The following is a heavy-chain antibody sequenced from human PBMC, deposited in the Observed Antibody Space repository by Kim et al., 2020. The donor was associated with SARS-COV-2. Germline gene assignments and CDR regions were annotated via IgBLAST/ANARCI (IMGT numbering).Heavy chain of an antibody. Sequence: SVKVSCKASGGTFSSYAISWVRQAPGQGLEWMGGIIPIFGTANYAQKFQGRVTITAAESTSTAYMELSSLRSEDTAVYYCARLAGIVGATPSSEAYPLSEDAFDIWGQGTMVTVSS. CDR1: GGTFSSYA. V-gene: IGHV1-69*13. CDR3: ARLAGIVGATPSSEAYPLSEDAFDI. D-gene: IGHD1-26*01. CDR2: IIPIFGTA. J-gene: IGHJ3*02.